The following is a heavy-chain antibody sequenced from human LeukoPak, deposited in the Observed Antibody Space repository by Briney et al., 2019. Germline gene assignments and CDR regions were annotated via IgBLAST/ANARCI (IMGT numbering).Heavy chain of an antibody. CDR2: IIPIFGTA. CDR3: ASSRDGYNSWFDP. Sequence: GASVKVSCKASGSTFSSYAISWVRQAPGQGLEWMGGIIPIFGTANYAQKFQGRVTITTDESTSTAYMELSSLRSEDTAVYYCASSRDGYNSWFDPWGQGTLVTVSS. CDR1: GSTFSSYA. J-gene: IGHJ5*02. V-gene: IGHV1-69*05. D-gene: IGHD5-24*01.